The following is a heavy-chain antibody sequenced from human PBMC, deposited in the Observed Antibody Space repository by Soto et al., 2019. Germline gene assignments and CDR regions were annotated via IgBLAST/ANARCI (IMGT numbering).Heavy chain of an antibody. D-gene: IGHD6-6*01. CDR3: ARVLAARPNYYYYGMDV. Sequence: GGSLRLSCAASGFTFSSYDMHWVRQATGKGLEWVSAIGTAGDTYYPGSVKGRFTISRENAKNSLYLQMNSLRAGDTAVYYCARVLAARPNYYYYGMDVWGQGTTVTVSS. V-gene: IGHV3-13*01. CDR2: IGTAGDT. CDR1: GFTFSSYD. J-gene: IGHJ6*02.